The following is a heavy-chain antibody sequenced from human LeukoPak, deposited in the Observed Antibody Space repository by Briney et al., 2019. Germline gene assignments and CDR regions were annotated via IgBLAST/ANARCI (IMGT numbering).Heavy chain of an antibody. CDR2: ISYDGSNK. J-gene: IGHJ4*02. Sequence: AGGSLRLSCAASEFIFSAYAMHWVRQAPGKGLEWVAVISYDGSNKYYAGSLKGRFTISRDNAKNSLYLQMNSLRAEDTAVYYCARVPRYSSSREVDYWGQGTLVTVSS. D-gene: IGHD6-13*01. V-gene: IGHV3-30*04. CDR1: EFIFSAYA. CDR3: ARVPRYSSSREVDY.